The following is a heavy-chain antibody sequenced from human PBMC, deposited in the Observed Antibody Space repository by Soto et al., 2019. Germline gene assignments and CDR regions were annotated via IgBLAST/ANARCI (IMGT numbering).Heavy chain of an antibody. CDR2: IIPIFGTA. CDR3: ARQYLVDERGVMDAFDI. J-gene: IGHJ3*02. D-gene: IGHD3-16*01. V-gene: IGHV1-69*13. CDR1: GCTFSIFA. Sequence: SLEVSCKASGCTFSIFAIICVRQAPGKGLEWMGGIIPIFGTANYAQKFQGRVTITADESTSTAYMELSSLRSEDTAVYYCARQYLVDERGVMDAFDIWGQGTMVTVSS.